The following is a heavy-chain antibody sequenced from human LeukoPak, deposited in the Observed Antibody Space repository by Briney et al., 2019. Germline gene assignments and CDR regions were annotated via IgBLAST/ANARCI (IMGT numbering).Heavy chain of an antibody. V-gene: IGHV3-23*01. CDR1: GFTFSTYA. J-gene: IGHJ4*02. CDR2: INEGGGNT. CDR3: ANTRDSCTDISCYFL. Sequence: GGSLRLSCAASGFTFSTYAMSWVRRAPGKGLEWVSAINEGGGNTYYVDSVKGRFTISRDNSKSTLYLQMNSLRAEDTAVYYCANTRDSCTDISCYFLWGQGTLVTVSS. D-gene: IGHD2-15*01.